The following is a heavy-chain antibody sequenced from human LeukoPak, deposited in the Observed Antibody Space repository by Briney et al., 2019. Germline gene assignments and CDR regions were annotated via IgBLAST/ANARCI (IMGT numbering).Heavy chain of an antibody. CDR1: GGSITSSPYY. J-gene: IGHJ4*02. CDR3: ARGIVGAELDY. V-gene: IGHV4-61*05. Sequence: SETLSLTCTVSGGSITSSPYYWAWIRQPPGKGLEWIGYIYYSGSTNYNPSLKSRVTISVDTSKNQFSLKLSSVTAADTAVYYCARGIVGAELDYWGQGTLVTVSS. CDR2: IYYSGST. D-gene: IGHD1-26*01.